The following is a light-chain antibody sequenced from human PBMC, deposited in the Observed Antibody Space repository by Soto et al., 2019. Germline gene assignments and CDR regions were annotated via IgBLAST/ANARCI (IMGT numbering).Light chain of an antibody. J-gene: IGLJ3*02. CDR2: DNN. CDR1: SSNIGNNY. V-gene: IGLV1-51*01. CDR3: GTWYSSLSAGV. Sequence: QSALTQPPSVSAAPGQKVTISCSGSSSNIGNNYVSWYQQLPGTAPKLLIYDNNKRPSGIPDRFSGSKSGTSATLGITGLQTGDEADYYCGTWYSSLSAGVFGGGTKVTVL.